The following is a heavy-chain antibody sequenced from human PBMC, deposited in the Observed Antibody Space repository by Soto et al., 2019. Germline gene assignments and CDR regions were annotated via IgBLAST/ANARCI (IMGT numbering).Heavy chain of an antibody. Sequence: GGSLRLSCAASGFTFSSYSMNWVRQAPGKGLEWVSYISSSSSTIYYADSVKGRFTISRDNAKNSLYLQMNSLRAEDTAVYYCAGFSTPNSYSSSWYAVTPTDYWGQGTLVTVSS. D-gene: IGHD6-13*01. CDR1: GFTFSSYS. CDR2: ISSSSSTI. V-gene: IGHV3-48*01. J-gene: IGHJ4*02. CDR3: AGFSTPNSYSSSWYAVTPTDY.